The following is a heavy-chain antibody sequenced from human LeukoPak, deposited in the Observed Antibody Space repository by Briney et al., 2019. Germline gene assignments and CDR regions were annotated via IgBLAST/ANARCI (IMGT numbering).Heavy chain of an antibody. V-gene: IGHV1-2*02. CDR3: ATAYHYDTSGSSPFDY. J-gene: IGHJ4*02. Sequence: VASVKVSCKASGYTFTGYYIHWVRQAPGQGLEWMGWINPNINVTNYAQTFQGRVTMTRDTSISTAYMELTWLRSDDTAVYYCATAYHYDTSGSSPFDYWGQGTLVTVSS. CDR2: INPNINVT. CDR1: GYTFTGYY. D-gene: IGHD3-22*01.